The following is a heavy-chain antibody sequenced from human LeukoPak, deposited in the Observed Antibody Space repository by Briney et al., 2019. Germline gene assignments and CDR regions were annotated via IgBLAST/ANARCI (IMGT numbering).Heavy chain of an antibody. D-gene: IGHD3-22*01. Sequence: GGSLRLSCAASGFTFSRYAMHWVRQAPGKGLEWVAVISYDGSNQYYADSVKGRFTISRDNSKKTLYLQMNSLRAEDTAVYYCARAALIVVAALDYRGQGTLVTVSS. V-gene: IGHV3-30-3*01. J-gene: IGHJ4*02. CDR3: ARAALIVVAALDY. CDR1: GFTFSRYA. CDR2: ISYDGSNQ.